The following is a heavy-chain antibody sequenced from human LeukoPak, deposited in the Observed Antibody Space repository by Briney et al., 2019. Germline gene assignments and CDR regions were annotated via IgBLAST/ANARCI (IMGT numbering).Heavy chain of an antibody. CDR1: GGSISSSSYY. CDR3: ARQGEGGRAFDI. Sequence: SETLSLTCTVSGGSISSSSYYWGWIRQPPGKGLEWIGNIYYSGSTYYNPSLKSRVTISVDSSKNQFSLKLSSVTAADTAVYYCARQGEGGRAFDIWGQGTMVTVSS. D-gene: IGHD1-26*01. J-gene: IGHJ3*02. CDR2: IYYSGST. V-gene: IGHV4-39*01.